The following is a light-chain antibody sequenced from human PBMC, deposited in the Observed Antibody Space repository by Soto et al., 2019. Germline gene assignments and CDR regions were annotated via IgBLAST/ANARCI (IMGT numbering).Light chain of an antibody. CDR1: NSNIGSNT. CDR3: AAWDASLNGFSV. V-gene: IGLV1-44*01. CDR2: SNN. J-gene: IGLJ1*01. Sequence: PRSACVSPRQRCSTSCCGGNSNIGSNTGSLYQDLPGTAPTLLIFSNNHRPSGGPARFSGSKSGTSASLAISGLQSGDEGDYHSAAWDASLNGFSVFGNGTKVTVL.